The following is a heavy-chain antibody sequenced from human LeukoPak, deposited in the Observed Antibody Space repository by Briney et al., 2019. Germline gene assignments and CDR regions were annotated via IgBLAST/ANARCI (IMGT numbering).Heavy chain of an antibody. CDR3: ARELYDSSDYNLGNDAFDI. Sequence: ASVKVSCKASGGTFSSYAISWVRQAPGQGLEWMGGIIPIFGTANYAQKFQGRVTITADESTSTAYMELSNLRSEDTAVYYCARELYDSSDYNLGNDAFDIWGQGTMVTVSS. J-gene: IGHJ3*02. V-gene: IGHV1-69*13. CDR2: IIPIFGTA. CDR1: GGTFSSYA. D-gene: IGHD3-22*01.